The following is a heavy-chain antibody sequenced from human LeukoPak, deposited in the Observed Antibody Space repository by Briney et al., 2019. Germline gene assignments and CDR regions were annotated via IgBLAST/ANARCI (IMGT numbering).Heavy chain of an antibody. J-gene: IGHJ4*02. V-gene: IGHV3-20*04. CDR1: GFTFDDYG. D-gene: IGHD5-18*01. CDR2: INWNGGST. Sequence: GGSLRLSCAASGFTFDDYGMSWVRQAPGKGLEWVSGINWNGGSTGYADPVKGRFTVSRDNAKNSLYLQMNSLRAEDTALYYCARDRSPNYTAMDNWGQGTLVTVSS. CDR3: ARDRSPNYTAMDN.